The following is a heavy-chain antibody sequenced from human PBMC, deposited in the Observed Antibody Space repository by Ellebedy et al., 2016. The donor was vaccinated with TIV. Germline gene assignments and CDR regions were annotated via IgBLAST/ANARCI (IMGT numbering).Heavy chain of an antibody. J-gene: IGHJ4*02. Sequence: GESLKISCAASGFTFSNFPMNWVRQGPGKGLEWMATISGDGTGKYHEDSVKGRFTISRDNSKNTLYLQMHSLRAEDTALYYCTNSDLYSSGWLFESWGQGSLVTVSS. CDR2: ISGDGTGK. CDR3: TNSDLYSSGWLFES. V-gene: IGHV3-30*04. D-gene: IGHD6-19*01. CDR1: GFTFSNFP.